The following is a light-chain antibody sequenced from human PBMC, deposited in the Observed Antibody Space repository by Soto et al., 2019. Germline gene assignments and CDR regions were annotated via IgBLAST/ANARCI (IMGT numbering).Light chain of an antibody. CDR3: QQFNTSPWT. Sequence: DIQMTQSPSTLSACVGDRGTVTCRASQSVSSWLAWYQQKPRKAPKRLIYNASSLESGVPSRFSGSGAGTEFILPISSLQPDDFATYYCQQFNTSPWTFGQGTKVDIK. CDR2: NAS. CDR1: QSVSSW. J-gene: IGKJ1*01. V-gene: IGKV1-5*03.